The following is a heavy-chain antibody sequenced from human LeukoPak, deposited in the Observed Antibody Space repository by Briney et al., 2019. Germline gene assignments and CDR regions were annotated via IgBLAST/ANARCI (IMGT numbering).Heavy chain of an antibody. CDR2: IYYSGST. CDR3: AYCSQYYYYYGMDV. J-gene: IGHJ6*04. D-gene: IGHD2-15*01. V-gene: IGHV4-30-4*01. CDR1: GGSISSGDYY. Sequence: SQTLSLTCTVSGGSISSGDYYWSWIRQPPGKGLEWIGYIYYSGSTYYNPSLKSRVTISVDTSKNQFSLKLSSVTAADTAVYYCAYCSQYYYYYGMDVWGKGTTVTVSS.